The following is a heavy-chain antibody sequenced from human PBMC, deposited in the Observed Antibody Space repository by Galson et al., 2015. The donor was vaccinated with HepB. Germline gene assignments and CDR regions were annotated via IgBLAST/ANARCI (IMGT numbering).Heavy chain of an antibody. J-gene: IGHJ4*02. D-gene: IGHD6-13*01. CDR1: GYTFTSYG. V-gene: IGHV1-18*01. CDR3: ARGPQYSIAAAGTPDY. CDR2: ISAYNGNT. Sequence: SVKVSCKASGYTFTSYGISWVRQAPGQGLEWMGWISAYNGNTNYAQKLQGRVTMTTDTSTSTAYMELRSLRSDETAVYYCARGPQYSIAAAGTPDYWGQGTLVTVSS.